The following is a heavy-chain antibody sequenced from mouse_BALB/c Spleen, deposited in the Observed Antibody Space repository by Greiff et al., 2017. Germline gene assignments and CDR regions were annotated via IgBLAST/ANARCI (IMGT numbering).Heavy chain of an antibody. CDR2: ISSGSSTI. D-gene: IGHD1-1*01. V-gene: IGHV5-17*02. Sequence: DVKLVESGGGLVQPGGSRKLPCAASGFTFSSFGMHWVRQAPEKGLEWVAYISSGSSTIYYADTVKGRFTISRDNPENTLFLKMTSLRSEDTAMYYCARSTVVSFYWCFDVWGAGTTVTVSS. J-gene: IGHJ1*01. CDR1: GFTFSSFG. CDR3: ARSTVVSFYWCFDV.